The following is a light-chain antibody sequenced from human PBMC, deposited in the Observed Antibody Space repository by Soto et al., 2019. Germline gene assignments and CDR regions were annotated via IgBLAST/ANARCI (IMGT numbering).Light chain of an antibody. J-gene: IGKJ4*01. CDR1: QSVSSSY. CDR3: QQYASSPLT. Sequence: EIELTQPPGTLSLSPGERATLSCRASQSVSSSYLAWYQQKPGQAPRLLIYDASSRATGIPDRFSGSGSGTDFTLTISRLQPEDFAVYYCQQYASSPLTFGGGTKVDIK. CDR2: DAS. V-gene: IGKV3-20*01.